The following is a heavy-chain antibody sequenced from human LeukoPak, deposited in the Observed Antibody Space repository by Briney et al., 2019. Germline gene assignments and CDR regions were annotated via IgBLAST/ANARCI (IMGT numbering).Heavy chain of an antibody. J-gene: IGHJ4*02. CDR3: ARDYYDFWSGTIGH. CDR2: ISGSGGST. D-gene: IGHD3-3*01. V-gene: IGHV3-23*01. Sequence: PGGSLRLSCAASGFTFSSYAMSWVRQAPGKGLEWVSAISGSGGSTYYADSVKGRFTISRDNSKNTLFLQMNSLRAEDTAIYYCARDYYDFWSGTIGHWGQGTLVTVSS. CDR1: GFTFSSYA.